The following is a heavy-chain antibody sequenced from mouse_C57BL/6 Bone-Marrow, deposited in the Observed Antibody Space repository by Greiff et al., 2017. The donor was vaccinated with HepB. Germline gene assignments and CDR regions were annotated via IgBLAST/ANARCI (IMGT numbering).Heavy chain of an antibody. V-gene: IGHV1-54*01. D-gene: IGHD2-1*01. Sequence: VQLQESGAELVRPGTSVKVSCKASGYAFTNYLIEWVKQRPGQGLEWIGVINPGSGGTNYNEKFKGKATLTADKSSSTAYMQLSSLTSEDSAVYFCARRGGKGYWGQGTTLTVSS. CDR2: INPGSGGT. J-gene: IGHJ2*01. CDR1: GYAFTNYL. CDR3: ARRGGKGY.